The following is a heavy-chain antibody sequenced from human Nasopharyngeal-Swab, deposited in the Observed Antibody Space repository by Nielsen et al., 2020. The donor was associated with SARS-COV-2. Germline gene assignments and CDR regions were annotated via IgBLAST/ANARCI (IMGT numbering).Heavy chain of an antibody. Sequence: WARQAPGQGLEWMGGIIPIFGTANYAQKFQGRVTITADESTSTAYMELSSLRSEDTAVYYCARGLSTVTTYYYYGMAVWGQLTTLTVSS. V-gene: IGHV1-69*01. D-gene: IGHD4-11*01. CDR2: IIPIFGTA. CDR3: ARGLSTVTTYYYYGMAV. J-gene: IGHJ6*02.